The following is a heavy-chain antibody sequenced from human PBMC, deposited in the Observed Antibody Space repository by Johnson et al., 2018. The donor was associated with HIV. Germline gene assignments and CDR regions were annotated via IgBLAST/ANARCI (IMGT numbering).Heavy chain of an antibody. V-gene: IGHV3-30*14. Sequence: QVQLVESGGGVVQPGRSLRLSCAASGFTFSSYAMHWVRQAPGKGLEWVAVISYDGSNKYYADSVKGRFTIPRDNSKNTLYLQMNSLRAEDTAGYYCARAGGSGDAFDIWGQGTIVSVSS. J-gene: IGHJ3*02. CDR2: ISYDGSNK. CDR1: GFTFSSYA. CDR3: ARAGGSGDAFDI. D-gene: IGHD3-10*01.